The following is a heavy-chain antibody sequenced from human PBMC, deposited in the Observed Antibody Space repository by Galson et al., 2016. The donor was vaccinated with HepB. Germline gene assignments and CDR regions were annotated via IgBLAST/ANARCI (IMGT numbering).Heavy chain of an antibody. J-gene: IGHJ4*02. CDR2: ISPDTGGT. CDR1: GYTFTEYF. V-gene: IGHV1-2*02. Sequence: SVKVSCKASGYTFTEYFIHWVRQAPGQGLEWMGWISPDTGGTNSAQKFQGRVTMTRDKSISTAYMELSRLRSDHSAVYYCARSRASGYCTSTTCPSFAYWGQGTLVTVSS. D-gene: IGHD2-2*03. CDR3: ARSRASGYCTSTTCPSFAY.